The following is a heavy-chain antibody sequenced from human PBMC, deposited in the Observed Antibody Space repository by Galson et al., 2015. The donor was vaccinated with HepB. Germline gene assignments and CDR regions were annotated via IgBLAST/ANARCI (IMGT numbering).Heavy chain of an antibody. D-gene: IGHD3-22*01. J-gene: IGHJ3*02. V-gene: IGHV4-34*01. Sequence: SETLSLTCAVYGGSFSGYYWSWIRQPPGKGLEWIGEINHSGSTNYNPSLKSRVTISVDTSKNQFSLKLSSVTAADTAVYYCARGALRIEADSSGRAFDIWGQGTMVTVSS. CDR1: GGSFSGYY. CDR3: ARGALRIEADSSGRAFDI. CDR2: INHSGST.